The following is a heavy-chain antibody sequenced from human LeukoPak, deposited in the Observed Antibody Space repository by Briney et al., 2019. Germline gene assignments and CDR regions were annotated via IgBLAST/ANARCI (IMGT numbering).Heavy chain of an antibody. D-gene: IGHD3-10*01. Sequence: SETLSLTCTVSGGSISSSSYYWGWIRQPPGKGLEWIGSIYYSGSTYYNPSLKSRVTISVDTSKNQVSLKLSSVTAADTAVYYCARLNMVRGVIITSPFDYWGQGTLVTVSS. V-gene: IGHV4-39*01. J-gene: IGHJ4*02. CDR2: IYYSGST. CDR1: GGSISSSSYY. CDR3: ARLNMVRGVIITSPFDY.